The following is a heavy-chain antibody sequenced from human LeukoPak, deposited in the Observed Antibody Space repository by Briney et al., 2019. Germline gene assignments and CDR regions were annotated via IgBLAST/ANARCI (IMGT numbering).Heavy chain of an antibody. Sequence: SETLSLTCAVYGGSFSGYYWSWIRQPPGKGLEWIGEINHSGSTNYNPSLKSRVTISVDTSKNQFSLKLSSVTAADTAVYYCAREDYYDSSGYLLADXYXXXXXIWGQGTTXTVSS. D-gene: IGHD3-22*01. CDR1: GGSFSGYY. CDR3: AREDYYDSSGYLLADXYXXXXXI. J-gene: IGHJ6*02. CDR2: INHSGST. V-gene: IGHV4-34*01.